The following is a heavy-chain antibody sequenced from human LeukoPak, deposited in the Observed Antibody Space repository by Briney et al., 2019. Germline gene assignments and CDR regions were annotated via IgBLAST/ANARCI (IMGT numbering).Heavy chain of an antibody. J-gene: IGHJ4*02. V-gene: IGHV3-21*01. Sequence: GGSLRLSCAASGFTFNTYTMNWVRQAPGKGLEWVSSITASSTAISSADSVKGRFTISRDNAKNFLYLQMNSLRAEDTAVYYCARTYYDILTGYNPYFDYWGQGILVTVSS. CDR3: ARTYYDILTGYNPYFDY. D-gene: IGHD3-9*01. CDR2: ITASSTAI. CDR1: GFTFNTYT.